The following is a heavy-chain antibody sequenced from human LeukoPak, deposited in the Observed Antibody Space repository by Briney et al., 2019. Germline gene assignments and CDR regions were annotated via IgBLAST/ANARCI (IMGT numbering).Heavy chain of an antibody. D-gene: IGHD2-2*01. V-gene: IGHV3-30-3*01. Sequence: PGTSLRLSCAASGFTFSNFYMHWVRQAPGKGLEWVAVISSDGGNKYSTDSVKGRFTISRDNAKNSLYLQMNSLRAEDTAVYYCARDMAILVPAAMRGYYYGMDVWGQGTTVTVSS. CDR3: ARDMAILVPAAMRGYYYGMDV. CDR2: ISSDGGNK. CDR1: GFTFSNFY. J-gene: IGHJ6*02.